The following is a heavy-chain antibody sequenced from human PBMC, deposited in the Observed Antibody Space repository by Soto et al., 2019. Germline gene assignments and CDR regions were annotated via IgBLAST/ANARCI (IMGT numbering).Heavy chain of an antibody. D-gene: IGHD4-4*01. Sequence: SQTLSLTCAISGDSVSSNSAAWNWIRQSPSRGLELLERTYYRTKWYNDYAVSVKSRITITPDTSKNQFSLQLNSVTTEDTSVYYCARDIDYSNYWFDPWSQGTLVTVTS. CDR3: ARDIDYSNYWFDP. CDR2: TYYRTKWYN. CDR1: GDSVSSNSAA. J-gene: IGHJ5*02. V-gene: IGHV6-1*01.